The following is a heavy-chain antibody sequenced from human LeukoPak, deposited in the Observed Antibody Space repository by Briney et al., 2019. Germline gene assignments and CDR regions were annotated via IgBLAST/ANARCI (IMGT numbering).Heavy chain of an antibody. Sequence: ASVKHSCTASGYTFTSYYMHWVRQAPGQGLEWMGIINPSGGSTSYAQKFQGRVTMTRDTSTSTVYMELSSLRSEDTAVYYCARVGHSSSWYGTGFDYWGQGTLVTVSS. CDR3: ARVGHSSSWYGTGFDY. V-gene: IGHV1-46*01. D-gene: IGHD6-13*01. CDR1: GYTFTSYY. J-gene: IGHJ4*02. CDR2: INPSGGST.